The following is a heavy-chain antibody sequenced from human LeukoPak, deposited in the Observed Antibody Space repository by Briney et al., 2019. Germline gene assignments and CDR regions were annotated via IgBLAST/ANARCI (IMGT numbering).Heavy chain of an antibody. CDR1: GGSVSGYY. Sequence: SETLSLTCVVSGGSVSGYYWGWIRQPPGRGLEWIGYVYYSGSTNYNPSFKSRITISVDTSRNQFSLQLSSVTAADTAVYYCARAYCSGGSCFDYWGQGTLVTVSS. CDR3: ARAYCSGGSCFDY. CDR2: VYYSGST. V-gene: IGHV4-59*02. J-gene: IGHJ4*02. D-gene: IGHD2-15*01.